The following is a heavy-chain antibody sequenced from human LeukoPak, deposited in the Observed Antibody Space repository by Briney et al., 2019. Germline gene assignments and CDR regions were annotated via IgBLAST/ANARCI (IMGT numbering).Heavy chain of an antibody. V-gene: IGHV1-2*02. CDR1: GGTFSSYA. J-gene: IGHJ6*03. D-gene: IGHD2-2*01. CDR3: ARDLSLVVPAAHYYYYYMDV. Sequence: ASVKVSCKASGGTFSSYAISWVRQAPGQGLEWMGWINPNSGGTNYAQKFQGRVTMTRDTSISTAYMELSRLRSDDTAVYYCARDLSLVVPAAHYYYYYMDVWGKGTTVTVSS. CDR2: INPNSGGT.